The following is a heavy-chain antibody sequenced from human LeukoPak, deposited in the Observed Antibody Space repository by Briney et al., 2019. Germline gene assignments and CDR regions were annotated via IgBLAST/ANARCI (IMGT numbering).Heavy chain of an antibody. V-gene: IGHV3-7*01. D-gene: IGHD6-19*01. Sequence: PGGSLRLSRVVSGFSLSAFWMSWVRQAPGKGLECVATIKYDGSEKYYVDSVKGRFTISRDNAQNSLYLQMNSLRAEDTAVYYCAKSSGSYAANFDCWGQGTLVTVSS. CDR3: AKSSGSYAANFDC. CDR1: GFSLSAFW. J-gene: IGHJ4*02. CDR2: IKYDGSEK.